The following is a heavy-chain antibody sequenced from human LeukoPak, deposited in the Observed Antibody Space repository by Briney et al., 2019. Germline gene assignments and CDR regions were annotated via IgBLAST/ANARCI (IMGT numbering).Heavy chain of an antibody. CDR2: ISGSGDTT. D-gene: IGHD2-2*01. Sequence: GGTLRLSCTASRFTFSTYAMSWVRQAPGKGLEWVSSISGSGDTTYYTGSVKGRFTISRDNSKNALYLQMSSLRAEDTAVYYCAKSQRNDQQVVQRIDYWGQGTLVTVSS. J-gene: IGHJ4*02. CDR1: RFTFSTYA. V-gene: IGHV3-23*01. CDR3: AKSQRNDQQVVQRIDY.